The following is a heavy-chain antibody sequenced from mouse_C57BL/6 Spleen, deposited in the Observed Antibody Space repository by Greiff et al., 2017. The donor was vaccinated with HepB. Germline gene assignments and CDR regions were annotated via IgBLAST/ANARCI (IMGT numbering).Heavy chain of an antibody. V-gene: IGHV14-2*01. CDR1: GFNIKDYY. D-gene: IGHD3-2*02. J-gene: IGHJ3*01. CDR3: ARSGAQATLFAY. CDR2: IDPEDGET. Sequence: VQLQQSGAELVKPGASVKLSCTASGFNIKDYYMHWVKQRTEQGLEWIGRIDPEDGETKYAPTFQGQATITADTSSNTAYLQLSILTSEDTAVYYCARSGAQATLFAYWGQGTLVTVSA.